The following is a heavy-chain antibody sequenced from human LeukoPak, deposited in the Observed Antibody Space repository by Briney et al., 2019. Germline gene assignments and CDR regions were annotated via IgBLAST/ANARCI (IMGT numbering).Heavy chain of an antibody. CDR1: GYTFTSYG. J-gene: IGHJ4*02. CDR2: VSGYNGNT. D-gene: IGHD4-17*01. CDR3: ARGWESRTVKNFDY. V-gene: IGHV1-18*01. Sequence: GASVKVSCKASGYTFTSYGISWVRQAPGQGLEWMGWVSGYNGNTTYAQKLQGRVTMTTDTSTSTAYMELRSLRSDDSAVYYCARGWESRTVKNFDYWGQGTLVTVSS.